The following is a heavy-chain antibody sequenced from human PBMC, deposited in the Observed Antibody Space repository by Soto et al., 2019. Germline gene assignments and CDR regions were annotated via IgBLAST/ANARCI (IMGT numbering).Heavy chain of an antibody. CDR2: ISDSGGTS. Sequence: EVQLVDSGGGLVQPGGSLRLSCAASGFIFSNYVMSWVRQAPGKGLEWVSSISDSGGTSYYADSVKGRFTISRDNSKNTLYLQMISLRAEDTAIYYCAKRPRALLTFHYWGQGTLVTVSS. CDR1: GFIFSNYV. CDR3: AKRPRALLTFHY. V-gene: IGHV3-23*04. J-gene: IGHJ4*02. D-gene: IGHD1-26*01.